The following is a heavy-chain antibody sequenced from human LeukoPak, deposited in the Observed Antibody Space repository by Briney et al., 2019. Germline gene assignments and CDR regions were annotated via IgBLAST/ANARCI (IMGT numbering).Heavy chain of an antibody. V-gene: IGHV4-39*01. Sequence: SETLSLTCTVSGGSISSSSYYWGCIRQPPGKGLECIGSIYYSGSTYYNPSLKSRVTISVDTSKNQFSLKLSSVTAADTAVYYCARHPFGILAFGGMDVWGKGTTVTVSS. CDR2: IYYSGST. J-gene: IGHJ6*03. D-gene: IGHD3-10*01. CDR3: ARHPFGILAFGGMDV. CDR1: GGSISSSSYY.